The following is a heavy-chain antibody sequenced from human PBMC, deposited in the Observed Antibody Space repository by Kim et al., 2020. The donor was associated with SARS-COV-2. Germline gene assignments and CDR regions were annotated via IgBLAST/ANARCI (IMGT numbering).Heavy chain of an antibody. CDR3: ARVIGYRNTWFDP. V-gene: IGHV4-34*01. J-gene: IGHJ5*02. Sequence: NYSPSRESRVTISVDTTKNHFSLKLGSVTDTETAMYYCARVIGYRNTWFDPWGQGTLVTVSS. D-gene: IGHD3-9*01.